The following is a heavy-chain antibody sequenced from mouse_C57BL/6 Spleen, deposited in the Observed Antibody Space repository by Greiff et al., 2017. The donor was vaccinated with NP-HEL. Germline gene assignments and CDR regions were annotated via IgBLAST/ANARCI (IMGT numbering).Heavy chain of an antibody. V-gene: IGHV1-50*01. J-gene: IGHJ2*01. Sequence: QVQLQQSGAELVKPGASVKLSCKASGYTFTSYWMQWVKQRPGQGLEWIGEIDPSDSYTNYNQKFKGKATLTVDTSSSTAYMQLSSLTSEDSAVYYCALDSSGYGFDYWGQGTTLTVSS. D-gene: IGHD3-2*02. CDR1: GYTFTSYW. CDR2: IDPSDSYT. CDR3: ALDSSGYGFDY.